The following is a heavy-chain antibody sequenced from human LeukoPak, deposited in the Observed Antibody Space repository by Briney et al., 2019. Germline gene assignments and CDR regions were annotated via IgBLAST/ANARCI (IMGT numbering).Heavy chain of an antibody. D-gene: IGHD6-19*01. Sequence: SETLSLICAVYGVSFSGYYWSWIRQPPGKGLEWIGEINHSGSTNYNPSLKSRVTISVDTSKDQFSLKLSSVTAADTAVYYCARFGSGWHYFDYWGQGTLVTVSS. CDR1: GVSFSGYY. J-gene: IGHJ4*02. V-gene: IGHV4-34*01. CDR3: ARFGSGWHYFDY. CDR2: INHSGST.